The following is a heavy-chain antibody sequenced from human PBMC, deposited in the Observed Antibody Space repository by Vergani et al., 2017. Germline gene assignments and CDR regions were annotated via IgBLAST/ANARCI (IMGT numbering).Heavy chain of an antibody. J-gene: IGHJ5*02. CDR2: ISSRTSTI. CDR1: GFTFSRYG. D-gene: IGHD3-10*01. CDR3: VREASSIAWFGDFDP. V-gene: IGHV3-48*01. Sequence: EAQLVESGGGLIQPGGSLRLSCAASGFTFSRYGMDWVRQAPGKGLEWIAYISSRTSTIYYADSVKDRFTISRDNAKNSLFLQMDNLRADDTAVYYCVREASSIAWFGDFDPWGQGTLVTVSS.